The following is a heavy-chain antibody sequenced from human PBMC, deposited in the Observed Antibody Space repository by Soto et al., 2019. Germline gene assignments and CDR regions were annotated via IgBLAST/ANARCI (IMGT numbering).Heavy chain of an antibody. Sequence: QVQLVESGGGVVQPGRSLRLSCAASGFTFSSYAMHWVRQAPGKGLEWVAVISYDGSNKYYADSVKGRFTISRDNSKNPLYLQMNSLRAEDTAVYYCARESQYSPYWGQGTLVTVSS. V-gene: IGHV3-30-3*01. CDR1: GFTFSSYA. J-gene: IGHJ4*02. CDR2: ISYDGSNK. D-gene: IGHD6-6*01. CDR3: ARESQYSPY.